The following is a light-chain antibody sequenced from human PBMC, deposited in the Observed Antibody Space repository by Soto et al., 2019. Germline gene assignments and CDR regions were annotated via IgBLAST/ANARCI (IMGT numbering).Light chain of an antibody. CDR2: EVN. V-gene: IGLV2-8*01. Sequence: QSALTQPPSASGSPGQSVTISCTGTSSDVGAYNYVSWYQQHPGKAPKLMIYEVNKRPSGVPDRFSGSKSGNTASLTVSGLQAEDEADYYCSSYAGSNNWVFGGGTKVTVL. CDR1: SSDVGAYNY. J-gene: IGLJ3*02. CDR3: SSYAGSNNWV.